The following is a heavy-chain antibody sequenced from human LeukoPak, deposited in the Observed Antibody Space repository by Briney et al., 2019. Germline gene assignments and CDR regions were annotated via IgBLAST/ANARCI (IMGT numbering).Heavy chain of an antibody. D-gene: IGHD5-18*01. J-gene: IGHJ5*02. CDR3: VRRNISGYSGWFVP. CDR2: IYYSGSA. Sequence: KPSETLSLTCTVSGGSISSYYWSWIRQPPGKGLEWIGYIYYSGSANYNPSLKSRVTISVDTSNNQFSLKLSSVTAADTAMYYCVRRNISGYSGWFVPWGHGTPVTVSS. V-gene: IGHV4-59*08. CDR1: GGSISSYY.